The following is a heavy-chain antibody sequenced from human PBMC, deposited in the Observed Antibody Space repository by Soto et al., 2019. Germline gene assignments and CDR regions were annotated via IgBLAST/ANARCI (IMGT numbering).Heavy chain of an antibody. V-gene: IGHV3-66*01. CDR2: IYNSGST. CDR1: GFIVSSNY. D-gene: IGHD3-16*01. J-gene: IGHJ4*02. Sequence: GGSLRLSCAASGFIVSSNYMTWVRQAPGKGLEWVSVIYNSGSTYYADSVKGRFTISRDNSKNTLYLQMNSLRAEDTAVYYCVTDYDXKGWGTYWGQGNLVTVSS. CDR3: VTDYDXKGWGTY.